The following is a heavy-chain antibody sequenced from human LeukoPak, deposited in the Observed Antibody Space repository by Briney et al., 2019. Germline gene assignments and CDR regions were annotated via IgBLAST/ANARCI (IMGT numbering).Heavy chain of an antibody. CDR1: GFTFSSYS. V-gene: IGHV3-48*02. Sequence: GGSLRLSCAASGFTFSSYSMNWVRQAPGKGLEWVSYISSSSSAIYYADSVKGRFTISRDNAKNSLYLQMNSLRDEDTAVYYCARDRYYGSGSYPGYWGQGTLVTVSS. J-gene: IGHJ4*02. D-gene: IGHD3-10*01. CDR3: ARDRYYGSGSYPGY. CDR2: ISSSSSAI.